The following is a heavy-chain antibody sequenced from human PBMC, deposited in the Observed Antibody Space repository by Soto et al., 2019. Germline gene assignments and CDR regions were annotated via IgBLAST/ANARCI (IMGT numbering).Heavy chain of an antibody. CDR3: AKDETVAYCGGDCYSGDFQH. CDR1: GFTFSSYG. J-gene: IGHJ1*01. Sequence: GGSLRLSCAASGFTFSSYGMHWVRQAPGKGLEWVAVISYDGSNKYYADSVKGRFTISRDNSKNTLYLQMNSLRAEDTAVYYCAKDETVAYCGGDCYSGDFQHWGQGTLVTVSS. D-gene: IGHD2-21*02. CDR2: ISYDGSNK. V-gene: IGHV3-30*18.